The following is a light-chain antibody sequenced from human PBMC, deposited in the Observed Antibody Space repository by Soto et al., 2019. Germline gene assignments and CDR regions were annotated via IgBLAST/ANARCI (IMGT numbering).Light chain of an antibody. Sequence: EIVLTQSPATLSLSAGERATLSCRASQSVSSFLAWYQQKPGQAPRLLIYDASNRATGIPARFSGSGSGTDFTLTISSLEPEDFAVYYCQQRSDWPPGGTFGGGTKVDIK. CDR2: DAS. J-gene: IGKJ4*01. CDR3: QQRSDWPPGGT. V-gene: IGKV3-11*01. CDR1: QSVSSF.